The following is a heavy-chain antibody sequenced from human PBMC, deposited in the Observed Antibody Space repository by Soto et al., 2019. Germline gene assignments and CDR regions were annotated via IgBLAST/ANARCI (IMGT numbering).Heavy chain of an antibody. CDR3: ARGRGYYDRGGMDG. J-gene: IGHJ6*02. CDR2: IYYSGST. D-gene: IGHD3-22*01. V-gene: IGHV4-31*03. Sequence: QVQLQESGPGLVKPSQTLSLTCTVSGGSISSGGYYWSWIRQHPGKGLEWIGYIYYSGSTYYNPSLKSRVTRGSDTSKHLFSRMLSAVTAADTAVYYCARGRGYYDRGGMDGWGQGTTVTVSS. CDR1: GGSISSGGYY.